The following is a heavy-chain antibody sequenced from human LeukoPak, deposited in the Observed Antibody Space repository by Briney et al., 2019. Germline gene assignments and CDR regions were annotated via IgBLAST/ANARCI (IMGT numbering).Heavy chain of an antibody. CDR3: ARKITVAGINWYFDL. CDR2: IKEDGGEK. CDR1: GFTFSTYW. Sequence: GGSLRLSCAASGFTFSTYWMSWVRQAPGKGLEWVANIKEDGGEKYYVDSVKGRFTISRDSAKNSLYLEMNSLRAEDTAVYYCARKITVAGINWYFDLWGRGTLVTVSS. J-gene: IGHJ2*01. D-gene: IGHD6-19*01. V-gene: IGHV3-7*01.